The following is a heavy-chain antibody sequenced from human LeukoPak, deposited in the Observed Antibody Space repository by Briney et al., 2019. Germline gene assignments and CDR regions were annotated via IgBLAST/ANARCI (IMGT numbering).Heavy chain of an antibody. CDR2: ISSSGSTI. CDR3: AKDLHYGSADY. V-gene: IGHV3-48*03. CDR1: GFTFSSYE. Sequence: PGGSLRLSCAVSGFTFSSYEMNWVRQAPGKGLEWVSYISSSGSTIYYADSVKGRFTISRDNAKNALYLQMNSLRAEDTAVYYCAKDLHYGSADYWGQGTLVTVSS. J-gene: IGHJ4*02. D-gene: IGHD3-10*01.